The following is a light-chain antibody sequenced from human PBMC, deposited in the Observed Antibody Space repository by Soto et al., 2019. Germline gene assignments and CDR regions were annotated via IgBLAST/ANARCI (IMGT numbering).Light chain of an antibody. CDR2: DDS. Sequence: QSVLTQPASVSGSPGQSITISCTGTSSDVGGYNYVSWYQQHPGKAPKVMIYDDSNRPSGVSNRFSGSKTGNTASLIISGLQAEDEADYYCTSYTSSSTLTVFGTGTKVTVL. CDR3: TSYTSSSTLTV. CDR1: SSDVGGYNY. J-gene: IGLJ1*01. V-gene: IGLV2-14*01.